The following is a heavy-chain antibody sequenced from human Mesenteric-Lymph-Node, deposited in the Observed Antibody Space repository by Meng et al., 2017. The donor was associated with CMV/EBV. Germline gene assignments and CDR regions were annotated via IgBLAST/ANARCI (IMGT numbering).Heavy chain of an antibody. Sequence: SGFTFRRSGMHWVRQSPGKGLEWVALIWFDGSNKYYADSVKGRFTISRDNSKNTLYLQMNSLRAEDTAVYYCARGPNNDFWRRNFDYWGQGTLVTVSS. CDR2: IWFDGSNK. D-gene: IGHD3-3*01. V-gene: IGHV3-33*01. CDR3: ARGPNNDFWRRNFDY. J-gene: IGHJ4*02. CDR1: GFTFRRSG.